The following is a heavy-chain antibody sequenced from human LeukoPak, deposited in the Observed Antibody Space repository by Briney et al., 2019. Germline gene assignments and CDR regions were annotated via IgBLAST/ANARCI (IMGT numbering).Heavy chain of an antibody. CDR3: ARSIIGTRSKFDY. V-gene: IGHV4-59*11. D-gene: IGHD1/OR15-1a*01. J-gene: IGHJ4*02. Sequence: TSETLSLTCTVSGGSISSHYWSWIRQPPGKGLEWIGYIYYSGSTNYNPSLKSRVTISVDTSKNQFSLKLSSVTAADTAVYYCARSIIGTRSKFDYWGQGTLVTVSS. CDR1: GGSISSHY. CDR2: IYYSGST.